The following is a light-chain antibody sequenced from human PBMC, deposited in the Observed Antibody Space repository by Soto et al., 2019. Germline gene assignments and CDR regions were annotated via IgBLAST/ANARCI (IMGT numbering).Light chain of an antibody. Sequence: DIQMTQSPATLSSSAGDRVTITCRASQSISSCLAWYQQKPGKAPKLLIYKASSLESGVPSRFSGSGSGTEFTLTISSLQPDDFAAYYCQQYNSSTWTFGQGTKVEIK. CDR3: QQYNSSTWT. V-gene: IGKV1-5*03. CDR1: QSISSC. CDR2: KAS. J-gene: IGKJ1*01.